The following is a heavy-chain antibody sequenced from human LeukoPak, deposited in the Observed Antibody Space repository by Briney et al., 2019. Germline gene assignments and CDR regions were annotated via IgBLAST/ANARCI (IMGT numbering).Heavy chain of an antibody. CDR2: IIPIFGTA. V-gene: IGHV1-69*06. Sequence: SVKVSCKASGGTFSSYAISWVRQAPGQGLEWMGGIIPIFGTANYAQKLQGRVTITADKSTSTAYMELSSLRSEDTAVYYCAREKSYAAAAAMDAVHNWFDPWGQGTLVTVSS. J-gene: IGHJ5*02. CDR3: AREKSYAAAAAMDAVHNWFDP. CDR1: GGTFSSYA. D-gene: IGHD6-13*01.